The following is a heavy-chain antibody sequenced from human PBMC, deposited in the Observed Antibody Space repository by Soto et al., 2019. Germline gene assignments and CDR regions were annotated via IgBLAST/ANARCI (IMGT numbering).Heavy chain of an antibody. V-gene: IGHV3-73*01. D-gene: IGHD3-22*01. CDR3: ATNYYDRSAYD. CDR2: IRSKANSYAT. Sequence: GGSLRLSCAASGFTFSGSAMHWVRQASGKGLEWVGRIRSKANSYATAYAASVKGRFTISRDDSKNTAYLQMNSLKTEDTAMYYCATNYYDRSAYDWGPGTLVTVPS. CDR1: GFTFSGSA. J-gene: IGHJ4*02.